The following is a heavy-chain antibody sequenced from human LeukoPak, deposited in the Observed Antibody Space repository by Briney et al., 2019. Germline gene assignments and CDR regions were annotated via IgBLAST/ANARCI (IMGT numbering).Heavy chain of an antibody. Sequence: SQTLSLTCAVSGGSISSDGYSWSWIRQPPGKGLEWIGYIYPSGSTYYNPSLKSRVTISVDRSKNQFSLKLNSVTAADTAVYYCARASVVAGSGLDYWGQGTLVTVSS. V-gene: IGHV4-30-2*01. CDR1: GGSISSDGYS. J-gene: IGHJ4*02. CDR3: ARASVVAGSGLDY. D-gene: IGHD6-19*01. CDR2: IYPSGST.